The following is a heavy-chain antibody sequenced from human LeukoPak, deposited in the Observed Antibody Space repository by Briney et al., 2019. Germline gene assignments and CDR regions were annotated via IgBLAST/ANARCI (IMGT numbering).Heavy chain of an antibody. CDR2: IYSGGST. CDR3: TTGTCSGIGCYSSWAFDI. CDR1: IGSISSSKW. V-gene: IGHV3-53*01. J-gene: IGHJ3*02. D-gene: IGHD2-15*01. Sequence: ETLSLTCSVSIGSISSSKWWSWVRQSPVKGLEWVSVIYSGGSTYYAAPVKGRFTISREDSKNTLYLHMNSLKTEDTAVYYCTTGTCSGIGCYSSWAFDIWGQGTMVTVFS.